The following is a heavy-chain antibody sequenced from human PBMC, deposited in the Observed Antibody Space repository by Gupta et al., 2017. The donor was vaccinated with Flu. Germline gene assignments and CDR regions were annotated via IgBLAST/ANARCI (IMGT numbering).Heavy chain of an antibody. J-gene: IGHJ4*02. Sequence: GGSLRLSCVVSGFTFSEHYMDWIRQAPGKGLEWVGRIRNKANSYTTEYAASVKDRFTITRDDSKSSLYLQMNSLKNEDTAVYYCSRGETGPSPPGRNDCWGQGTLVTGSS. D-gene: IGHD2-8*02. CDR1: GFTFSEHY. CDR3: SRGETGPSPPGRNDC. V-gene: IGHV3-72*01. CDR2: IRNKANSYTT.